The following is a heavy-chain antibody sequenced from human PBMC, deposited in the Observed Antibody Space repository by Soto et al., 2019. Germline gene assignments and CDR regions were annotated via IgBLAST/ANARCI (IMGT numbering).Heavy chain of an antibody. CDR1: VYTFTSYY. CDR2: ISYDGSNK. V-gene: IGHV3-30*18. D-gene: IGHD3-3*01. Sequence: SCKASVYTFTSYYIHWVRQAPGKGLEWVAVISYDGSNKYYADSVKGRFTISRDNSKSTPYLQMNSLRAEDTAVYYCANEREYDFWSGYSALGGMDVWGQGTTVTVS. J-gene: IGHJ6*02. CDR3: ANEREYDFWSGYSALGGMDV.